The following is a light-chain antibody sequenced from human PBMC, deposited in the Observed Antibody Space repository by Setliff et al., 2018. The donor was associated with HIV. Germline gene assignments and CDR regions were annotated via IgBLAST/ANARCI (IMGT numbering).Light chain of an antibody. CDR2: DVS. Sequence: ALTQPRSVSGSPGQSVTISCTGTSSDVGLYNYVSWYQHHPGKAPKLMIFDVSKRPSGVPDRFSGSKSGNTASLTISGLQTEDEADYYCCSYAGSYSYVFGAGTKV. J-gene: IGLJ1*01. CDR1: SSDVGLYNY. CDR3: CSYAGSYSYV. V-gene: IGLV2-11*01.